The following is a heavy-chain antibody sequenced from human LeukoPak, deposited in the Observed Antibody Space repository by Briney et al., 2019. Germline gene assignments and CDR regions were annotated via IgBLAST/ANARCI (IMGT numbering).Heavy chain of an antibody. CDR2: VDPEDGET. J-gene: IGHJ5*02. CDR3: ATMTTFDP. V-gene: IGHV1-69-2*01. Sequence: GATVKISCKAFGYTFTDYYIHWVKEAPGKGLEWTGRVDPEDGETTYAEKFQRRVTITADTSTDTAYMELNNLRSEDTAVYYCATMTTFDPWGQGTLVTVSP. D-gene: IGHD4-11*01. CDR1: GYTFTDYY.